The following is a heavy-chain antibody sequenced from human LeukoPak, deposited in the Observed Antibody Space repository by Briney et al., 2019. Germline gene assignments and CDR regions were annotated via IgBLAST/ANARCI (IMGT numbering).Heavy chain of an antibody. CDR1: GFTFSDYY. J-gene: IGHJ4*02. V-gene: IGHV3-11*03. CDR3: ASGGISSGYFY. CDR2: ISSSSSYT. Sequence: RTGGSLRLSCAASGFTFSDYYMSWIRQAPGKGLEWVSYISSSSSYTNYADSVKGRFTISRDNAKNSLYLQMNSLRAEDTAVYYCASGGISSGYFYWGQGTLVTVSS. D-gene: IGHD3-22*01.